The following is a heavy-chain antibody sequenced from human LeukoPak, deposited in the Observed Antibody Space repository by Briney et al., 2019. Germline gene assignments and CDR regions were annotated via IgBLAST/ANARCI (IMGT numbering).Heavy chain of an antibody. D-gene: IGHD3-9*01. CDR3: ASAHTTYDILTSYYLDY. J-gene: IGHJ4*02. CDR1: GGTFSSYA. Sequence: SVKVSCKASGGTFSSYAINWVRQAPGQGLEWMGRIIPILGIANYAQKFQGRVTITADKSTSTAYMELSSLRSEDTAVYYCASAHTTYDILTSYYLDYWGQGTLVTVSS. V-gene: IGHV1-69*04. CDR2: IIPILGIA.